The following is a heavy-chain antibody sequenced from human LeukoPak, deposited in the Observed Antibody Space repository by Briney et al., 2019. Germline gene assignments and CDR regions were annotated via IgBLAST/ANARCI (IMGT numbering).Heavy chain of an antibody. CDR1: GGSISSSSYY. J-gene: IGHJ5*02. V-gene: IGHV4-39*07. CDR2: IYYSGST. CDR3: ARAPMGNTYYYVSGSTPADNWFDP. D-gene: IGHD3-10*01. Sequence: MASETLSLTCTVSGGSISSSSYYWGWIRQPPGKGLEWIGSIYYSGSTYYNPSLKSRVTISVDTSKNQFSLKLSSVTAADTAVFYCARAPMGNTYYYVSGSTPADNWFDPWGQGTLVTVSS.